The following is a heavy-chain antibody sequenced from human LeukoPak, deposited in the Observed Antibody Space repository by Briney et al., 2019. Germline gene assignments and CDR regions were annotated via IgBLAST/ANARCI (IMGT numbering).Heavy chain of an antibody. CDR2: IYYSGST. J-gene: IGHJ4*02. D-gene: IGHD5-18*01. Sequence: SETLSLTCTVSGGSISSSSYYWGWIRQPPGKGLEWIGSIYYSGSTYHNPSLKSRVTISVDTSKNQFSLKLSSVTAADTTVYYCASLSSLRGYSYGAPYYFDYWGQGTLVTVSS. V-gene: IGHV4-39*01. CDR1: GGSISSSSYY. CDR3: ASLSSLRGYSYGAPYYFDY.